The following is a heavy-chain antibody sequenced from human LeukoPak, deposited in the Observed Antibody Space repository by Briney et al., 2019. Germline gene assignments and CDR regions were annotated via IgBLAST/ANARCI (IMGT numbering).Heavy chain of an antibody. Sequence: GASVKVSCKVSGYTLTELSMHWVRQAPGKGLEWMGGFDPEDGETIYAQKFQGRVTMTEDTSTDTAYMELSSLRSEDTAVYYCATLGEEYQLNRPNSSSPGLAYSDYWGQGTLVTVSS. V-gene: IGHV1-24*01. J-gene: IGHJ4*02. CDR1: GYTLTELS. D-gene: IGHD2-2*01. CDR3: ATLGEEYQLNRPNSSSPGLAYSDY. CDR2: FDPEDGET.